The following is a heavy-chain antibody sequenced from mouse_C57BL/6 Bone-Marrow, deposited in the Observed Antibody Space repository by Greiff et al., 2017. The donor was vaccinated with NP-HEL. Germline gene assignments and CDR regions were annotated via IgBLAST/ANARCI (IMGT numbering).Heavy chain of an antibody. D-gene: IGHD2-5*01. Sequence: QVQLQQSGAELVRPGTSVKVSCKASGYAFTNYLIEWVKQRPGQGLEWIGVINPGSGGTNYNEKFKGTATLTADNSSSTAYMQRSSLKSEDSAVYFWARPPYYSNYVAMDYWGQGTSVTVSS. CDR1: GYAFTNYL. V-gene: IGHV1-54*01. J-gene: IGHJ4*01. CDR2: INPGSGGT. CDR3: ARPPYYSNYVAMDY.